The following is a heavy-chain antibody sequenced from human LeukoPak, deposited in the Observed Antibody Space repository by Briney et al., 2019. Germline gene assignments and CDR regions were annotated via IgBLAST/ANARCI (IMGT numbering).Heavy chain of an antibody. CDR3: ASRRRMGTSTSCFDF. Sequence: PGGSLRLSCAASGFTFDDYAMHWVRQAPGKGLEWVSLISWDGGSTYYADSVKGRFTISRDNSKNSLYLQMNSLRADDTAVYYCASRRRMGTSTSCFDFWGQGTLVTVS. D-gene: IGHD2-2*01. V-gene: IGHV3-43D*03. CDR2: ISWDGGST. J-gene: IGHJ4*02. CDR1: GFTFDDYA.